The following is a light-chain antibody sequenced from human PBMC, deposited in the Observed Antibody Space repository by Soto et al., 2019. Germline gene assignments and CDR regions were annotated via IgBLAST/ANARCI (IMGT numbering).Light chain of an antibody. Sequence: EIVLTQSPGTLSLSPGERATLSCRASQSVSSYLAWYQQKPGQAPRLLIYDVSNRATGIPARFSGSGSGTDFTLTISSLEPEDFAVYYCQQRSNWPSITFGQGTRLEIK. CDR1: QSVSSY. CDR3: QQRSNWPSIT. V-gene: IGKV3-11*01. CDR2: DVS. J-gene: IGKJ5*01.